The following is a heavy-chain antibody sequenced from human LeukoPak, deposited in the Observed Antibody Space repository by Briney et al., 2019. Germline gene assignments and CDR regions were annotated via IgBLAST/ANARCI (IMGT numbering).Heavy chain of an antibody. J-gene: IGHJ6*04. CDR1: NGSISSYY. V-gene: IGHV4-59*13. Sequence: PSETLSLTCTVFNGSISSYYWSWIRQPPGKGLEWTGYIDYSGSTNCNPSLKSRVTISVDTSKNQFSLNLNSVTAADTAVYYCARGVVVRGVRYYGLDVWGKGTTVTVSS. CDR2: IDYSGST. D-gene: IGHD3-10*01. CDR3: ARGVVVRGVRYYGLDV.